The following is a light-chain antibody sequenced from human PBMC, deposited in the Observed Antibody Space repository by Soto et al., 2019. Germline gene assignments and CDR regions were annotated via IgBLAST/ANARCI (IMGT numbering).Light chain of an antibody. CDR1: QSVGSNY. Sequence: EIVLPQFPGTLSLSPGERSTLSCRASQSVGSNYLAWYQQRPGQTPHLLIFGASHRAPDIPHRFSGSGSGTDFTLTITRLEPEDFAVYYCQRFGTSPPWAFGQGTKVDIK. CDR2: GAS. V-gene: IGKV3-20*01. J-gene: IGKJ1*01. CDR3: QRFGTSPPWA.